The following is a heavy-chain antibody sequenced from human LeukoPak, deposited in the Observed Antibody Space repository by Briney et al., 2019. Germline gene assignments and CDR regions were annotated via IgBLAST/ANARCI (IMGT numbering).Heavy chain of an antibody. CDR1: GFTFSSYS. J-gene: IGHJ4*02. V-gene: IGHV3-48*04. D-gene: IGHD4-17*01. Sequence: QPGGSLRLSCASSGFTFSSYSMNWVSHAPGKELERVSYISSSSTIYYADSVKGRLTISRDNAKNSLYLQMNSLRAEDTAVYYCARDPYYGDYVVWGQGTLVTVSS. CDR2: ISSSSTI. CDR3: ARDPYYGDYVV.